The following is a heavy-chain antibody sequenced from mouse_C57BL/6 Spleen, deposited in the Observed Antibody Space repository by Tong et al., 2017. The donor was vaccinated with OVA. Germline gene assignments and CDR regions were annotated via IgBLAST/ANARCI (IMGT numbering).Heavy chain of an antibody. D-gene: IGHD2-14*01. CDR1: GYAFSSSW. CDR3: AREIGNPFAY. CDR2: IYPGDGDT. V-gene: IGHV1-82*01. Sequence: VQLQESGPELVKPGASVKISCKASGYAFSSSWMNWVKQRPGKGLEWIGRIYPGDGDTNYNGKFKGKATLTADKSSSTAYMELRSLTCEDSAVYFCAREIGNPFAYWGQGTLVTVSA. J-gene: IGHJ3*01.